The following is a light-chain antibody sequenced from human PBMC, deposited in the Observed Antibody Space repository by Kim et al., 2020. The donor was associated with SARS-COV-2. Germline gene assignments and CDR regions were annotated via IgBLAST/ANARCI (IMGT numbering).Light chain of an antibody. Sequence: EIVWTHSPGTLFLSPGASATLSCRACQNLSGNYLAWYQQRPGPAPRILLYDTVNRAPGVPDRFSGSGFETDFTLTISRLEPDDSAVYYCQQYGRSPPMYTFGQGTKLEI. V-gene: IGKV3-20*01. CDR2: DTV. CDR1: QNLSGNY. J-gene: IGKJ2*01. CDR3: QQYGRSPPMYT.